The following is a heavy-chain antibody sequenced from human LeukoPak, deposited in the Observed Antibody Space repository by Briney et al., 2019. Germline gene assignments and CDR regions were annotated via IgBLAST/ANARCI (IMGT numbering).Heavy chain of an antibody. Sequence: GGSLRLSCAASGFTFDDYGMSWVRQAPGKGLEWVSGINWNGGSTGYADSVKGRFTISRDNAQNSLYLQMNSLRAEDTAVYYCARVIMIGKALDYWGQGTLVTVSS. CDR1: GFTFDDYG. CDR3: ARVIMIGKALDY. V-gene: IGHV3-20*04. CDR2: INWNGGST. J-gene: IGHJ4*02. D-gene: IGHD2-21*01.